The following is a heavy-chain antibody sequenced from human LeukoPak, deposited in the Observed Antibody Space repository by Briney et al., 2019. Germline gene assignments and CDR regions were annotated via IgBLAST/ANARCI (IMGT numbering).Heavy chain of an antibody. V-gene: IGHV3-9*01. D-gene: IGHD2-2*01. J-gene: IGHJ6*03. CDR1: GFTFDNYA. Sequence: GRSLRLSCAASGFTFDNYAMHWVWQAPGKGLEWVSGISWNGGSIGYADSVKGRFTISRDNAKNSLYLQMNSLRAEDTALYYCAKVAGSITYMDVWGKGTTVTVSS. CDR3: AKVAGSITYMDV. CDR2: ISWNGGSI.